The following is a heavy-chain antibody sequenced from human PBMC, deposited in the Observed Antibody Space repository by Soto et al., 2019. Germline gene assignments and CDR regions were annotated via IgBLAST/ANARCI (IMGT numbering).Heavy chain of an antibody. J-gene: IGHJ3*02. CDR2: IKHSGSI. D-gene: IGHD6-19*01. Sequence: QVQQQPRGAGRLKPSETLSLTGAVYAGSFSHYYWNWIRQSPGNGLEWIGKIKHSGSINYNPSLRSRGSFSVDMSKNKFFLLLTSVTAADNAVYYCARSGSSGWQAALDIWGQGTLVTVSS. V-gene: IGHV4-34*01. CDR3: ARSGSSGWQAALDI. CDR1: AGSFSHYY.